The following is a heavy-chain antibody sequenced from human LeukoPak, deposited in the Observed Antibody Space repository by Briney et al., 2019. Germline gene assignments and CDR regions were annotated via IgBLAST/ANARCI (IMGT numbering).Heavy chain of an antibody. CDR1: GGSISSSSYY. Sequence: SETLSLTCTVSGGSISSSSYYWGWIRQPPGKGLEWIGSIYYSGSTYYNPTLKSRVTISVDTSKNQFSLKLSSVTAADTAVYYCARRTSKVPEDYYDSSGHYSGAFDIWGQGTMVTVSS. J-gene: IGHJ3*02. CDR3: ARRTSKVPEDYYDSSGHYSGAFDI. V-gene: IGHV4-39*01. D-gene: IGHD3-22*01. CDR2: IYYSGST.